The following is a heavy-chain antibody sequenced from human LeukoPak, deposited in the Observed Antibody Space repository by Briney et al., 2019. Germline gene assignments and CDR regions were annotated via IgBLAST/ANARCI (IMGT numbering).Heavy chain of an antibody. Sequence: SETLSLTCAVYGGSFSGYYWSWIRQPPGKGLEWIGSIYHSGSTYYNPSLKSRVTISVDTSKNQFSLKLSSVTAADTAVYYCARAYSSSSYGNWFDPWGQGTLVTVSS. J-gene: IGHJ5*02. V-gene: IGHV4-34*01. CDR1: GGSFSGYY. CDR3: ARAYSSSSYGNWFDP. CDR2: IYHSGST. D-gene: IGHD6-6*01.